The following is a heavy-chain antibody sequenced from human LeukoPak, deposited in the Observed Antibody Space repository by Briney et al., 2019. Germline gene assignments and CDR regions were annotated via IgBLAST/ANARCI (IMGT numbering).Heavy chain of an antibody. D-gene: IGHD6-19*01. CDR1: GAFISSYY. CDR3: ARVLGIAVAGPLFDY. V-gene: IGHV4-59*13. Sequence: SETLSLTCTVSGAFISSYYWSWIRQPPGKGLEWIGYLYYNGSTNYNPSLKSRVTTSVDRSKNQFSLKLTSVTAADTAVYYCARVLGIAVAGPLFDYWGQGTLVTVSS. CDR2: LYYNGST. J-gene: IGHJ4*02.